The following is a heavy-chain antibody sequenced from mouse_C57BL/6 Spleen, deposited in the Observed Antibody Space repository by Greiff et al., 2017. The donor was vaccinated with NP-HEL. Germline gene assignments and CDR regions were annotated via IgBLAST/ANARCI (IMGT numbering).Heavy chain of an antibody. CDR1: GYTFTSYW. J-gene: IGHJ2*01. Sequence: VQLQQSGAELVMPGASVKLSCKASGYTFTSYWMHWVKQRPGQGLEWIGEIDPSDSYTNYNQKFKGKSTLTVDKSSSTAYMQLSSLTSEDSAVYYCARTLYDYDGRIDYWGQGTTLTVSS. CDR3: ARTLYDYDGRIDY. V-gene: IGHV1-69*01. CDR2: IDPSDSYT. D-gene: IGHD2-4*01.